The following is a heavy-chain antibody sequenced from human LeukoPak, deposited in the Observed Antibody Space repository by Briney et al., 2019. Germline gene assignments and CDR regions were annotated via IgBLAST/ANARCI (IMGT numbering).Heavy chain of an antibody. CDR2: ISSSSAL. CDR1: GFSFTTYG. J-gene: IGHJ4*02. CDR3: ARDWSAHYFDY. Sequence: GGSLRLSCTASGFSFTTYGFNWVRQAPGKGLEWVSYISSSSALYYTDSVKGRFTISRDNAKNSLYLQMNSLRAEDTAVYYCARDWSAHYFDYWGQGILVTISS. V-gene: IGHV3-48*04.